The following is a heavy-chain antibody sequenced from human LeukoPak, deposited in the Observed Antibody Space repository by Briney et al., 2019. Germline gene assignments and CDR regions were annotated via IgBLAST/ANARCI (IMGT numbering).Heavy chain of an antibody. CDR2: ISGSTGDT. V-gene: IGHV1-18*01. J-gene: IGHJ4*02. CDR3: ARGRGSNWHFDY. CDR1: GYSFVLYG. D-gene: IGHD3-10*01. Sequence: ASVKVSCKASGYSFVLYGISWVRQAPGEGPEWMGWISGSTGDTNYAQKFQGRVTMTADTSSSTAYMELRSLRSDDTAVYYCARGRGSNWHFDYWGQGTLVTVSS.